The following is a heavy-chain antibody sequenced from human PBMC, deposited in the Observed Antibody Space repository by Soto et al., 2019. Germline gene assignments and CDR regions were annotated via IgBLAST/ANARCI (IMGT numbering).Heavy chain of an antibody. J-gene: IGHJ2*01. CDR3: ARDYYGGNSFWYFDL. CDR1: GGTFSSYAI. CDR2: IYYSGST. V-gene: IGHV4-59*06. Sequence: QVQLVQSGAEVKKPGSSVKVSCKASGGTFSSYAISWVRQAPGQGLEWIGYIYYSGSTYYNPSLKSRVTISVDTSKNQFSLKLSSVTAADTAVYYCARDYYGGNSFWYFDLWGRGTLVTVSS. D-gene: IGHD4-17*01.